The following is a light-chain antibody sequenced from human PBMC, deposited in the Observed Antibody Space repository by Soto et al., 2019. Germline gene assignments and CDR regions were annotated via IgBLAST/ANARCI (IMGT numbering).Light chain of an antibody. J-gene: IGLJ1*01. Sequence: QSLLTQPASVSGSPGQSITVSCTGTSSDVGGHNYVSWFQQHPGQAPKLLIYEVTTRPSGVSTRFSGSKSGNTASLTISGLQAEDEADYHCSSYSSSGTLFVFGNGTKVTVL. CDR1: SSDVGGHNY. V-gene: IGLV2-14*01. CDR3: SSYSSSGTLFV. CDR2: EVT.